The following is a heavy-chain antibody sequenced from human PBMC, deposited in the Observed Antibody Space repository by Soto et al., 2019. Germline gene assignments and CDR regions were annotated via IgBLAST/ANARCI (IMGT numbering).Heavy chain of an antibody. V-gene: IGHV3-74*01. D-gene: IGHD3-10*01. CDR1: GFTFSSDW. Sequence: GGSLRLSCAASGFTFSSDWMHWFRQAPGKGLVWVSRIDSGGRTTTYADSVKGRFTISRDNAKNTLYLQMNGLRAENTALYYCARWFTYGNFDYFDYWGQGTQVTVSS. CDR2: IDSGGRTT. J-gene: IGHJ4*02. CDR3: ARWFTYGNFDYFDY.